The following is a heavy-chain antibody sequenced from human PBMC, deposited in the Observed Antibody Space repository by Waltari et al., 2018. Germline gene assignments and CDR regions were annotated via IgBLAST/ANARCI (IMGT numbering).Heavy chain of an antibody. CDR3: AALMRGGRGDDFDF. CDR1: GYTFTAYH. V-gene: IGHV1-2*02. CDR2: INPNSGGS. Sequence: QVQLVQSGADVKKPGASVKVSCKASGYTFTAYHIHWVRPAPGPGPEWMGWINPNSGGSKITQNFQGRVTMTWDTSINTAYMELSGLTSDDTALYSCAALMRGGRGDDFDFWGQGTMVTVSS. J-gene: IGHJ3*01. D-gene: IGHD2-8*01.